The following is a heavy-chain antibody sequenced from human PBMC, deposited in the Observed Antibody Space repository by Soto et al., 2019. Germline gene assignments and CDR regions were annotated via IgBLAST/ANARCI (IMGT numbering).Heavy chain of an antibody. CDR1: GGTFRNYA. V-gene: IGHV1-69*01. J-gene: IGHJ4*02. CDR3: AIPLPKQQLVRGAFDH. Sequence: QVQLVQSGAEVKKPGSSVKLSCKTSGGTFRNYAINWVRQAPGQGLEWMGGSIPVFGTANYAQTFQGRFNITADESTSTAYMELSSLRSEDTAVYYCAIPLPKQQLVRGAFDHWGQGTLVTVAS. D-gene: IGHD6-13*01. CDR2: SIPVFGTA.